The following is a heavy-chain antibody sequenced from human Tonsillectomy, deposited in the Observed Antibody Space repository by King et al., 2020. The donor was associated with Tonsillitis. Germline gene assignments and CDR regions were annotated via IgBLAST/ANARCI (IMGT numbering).Heavy chain of an antibody. CDR2: ISSSSSYI. V-gene: IGHV3-21*01. CDR1: GFTFSSYS. Sequence: DVQLVESGGGLVKPGGSLRLSCAASGFTFSSYSMNWVRQAPGKGLEWVSSISSSSSYIYYADSVKGRFTISRDNAKNSLYLQMNSLRAEDTAVYYCARDSPNIVATKPGFDYWGQGTLVTVSS. CDR3: ARDSPNIVATKPGFDY. D-gene: IGHD5-12*01. J-gene: IGHJ4*02.